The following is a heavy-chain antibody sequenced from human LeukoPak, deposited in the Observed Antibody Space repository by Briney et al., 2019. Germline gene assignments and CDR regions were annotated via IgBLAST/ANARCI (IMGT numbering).Heavy chain of an antibody. CDR1: GGSISSYY. V-gene: IGHV4-59*01. CDR2: IYYSGST. Sequence: SETLSLTCTVSGGSISSYYWSWIRQPPGKGPEWIGYIYYSGSTNYNPSLKSRVTISVDTSKNQFSLKLSSVTAADTAVYYCARAGTGGDYFDYWGQGILVTVSS. J-gene: IGHJ4*02. D-gene: IGHD6-13*01. CDR3: ARAGTGGDYFDY.